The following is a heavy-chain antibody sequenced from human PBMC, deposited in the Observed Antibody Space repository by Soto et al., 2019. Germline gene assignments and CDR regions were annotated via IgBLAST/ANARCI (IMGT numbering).Heavy chain of an antibody. J-gene: IGHJ5*02. CDR3: TTEDYYGSGSES. D-gene: IGHD3-10*01. Sequence: EVQLVESGGGFLKPGGSLRLSCAASGFTFSRAWMSWVRQAPGKGLEWVGRIKSKTDGGTTDYAAPVQGRVTISRDDSKNTVYLQVNSLTTEDTAVYYCTTEDYYGSGSESWGQGTLVTVSS. V-gene: IGHV3-15*01. CDR1: GFTFSRAW. CDR2: IKSKTDGGTT.